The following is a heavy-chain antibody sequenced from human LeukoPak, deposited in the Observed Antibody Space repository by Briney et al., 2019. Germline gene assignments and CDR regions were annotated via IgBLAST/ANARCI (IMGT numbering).Heavy chain of an antibody. J-gene: IGHJ4*02. CDR3: ARDQSEETYYYGSGSYYFFDY. D-gene: IGHD3-10*01. CDR2: IKQDGSEK. V-gene: IGHV3-7*01. CDR1: GFTFSSYW. Sequence: GGSLRLSCAASGFTFSSYWMSWVRQAPGKGLEWVANIKQDGSEKYYVDSVKGRFTFSRDNAKNSLYLQMNSLRAEDTAVYYCARDQSEETYYYGSGSYYFFDYWGQGTLVTVSS.